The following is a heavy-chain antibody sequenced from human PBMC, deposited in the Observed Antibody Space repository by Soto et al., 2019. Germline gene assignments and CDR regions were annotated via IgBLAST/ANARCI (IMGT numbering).Heavy chain of an antibody. V-gene: IGHV3-74*01. D-gene: IGHD3-16*01. CDR3: ASNYAYAERRYWYGIDV. CDR2: ISSYGSDT. Sequence: GESLKISCAASGFTFSRYWMHWVRQAPGKGLVWVSRISSYGSDTHYADSVKGRFTISRDNAKNTLYLQMNSLRADDTAVYYCASNYAYAERRYWYGIDVCGKATTVT. J-gene: IGHJ6*04. CDR1: GFTFSRYW.